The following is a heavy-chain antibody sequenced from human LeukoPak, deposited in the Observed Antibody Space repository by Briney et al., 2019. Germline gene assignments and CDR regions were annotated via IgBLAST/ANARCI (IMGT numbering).Heavy chain of an antibody. V-gene: IGHV4-39*07. D-gene: IGHD6-19*01. CDR3: ARQQWLVSTVYYFDY. J-gene: IGHJ4*02. CDR2: YYSGST. Sequence: YYSGSTYYNPSLKSRVTISVDTSKNQFSLKLSSVNAADTAVYYCARQQWLVSTVYYFDYWGQGTLVAVSS.